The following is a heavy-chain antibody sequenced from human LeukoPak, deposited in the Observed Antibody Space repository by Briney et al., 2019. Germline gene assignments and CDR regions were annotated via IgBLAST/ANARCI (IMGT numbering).Heavy chain of an antibody. Sequence: PSETLSLTCTVSGGSLSSGDYYWSWIRQPPGKGLEWIGYISHSGGTYYNPSLQSRLTISVDTSKNQFSLKLSSVTAADTAVYYCARAIPDAGDYYYAMDVWGQGTTVTVSS. J-gene: IGHJ6*02. CDR1: GGSLSSGDYY. CDR3: ARAIPDAGDYYYAMDV. CDR2: ISHSGGT. V-gene: IGHV4-30-4*01. D-gene: IGHD1-14*01.